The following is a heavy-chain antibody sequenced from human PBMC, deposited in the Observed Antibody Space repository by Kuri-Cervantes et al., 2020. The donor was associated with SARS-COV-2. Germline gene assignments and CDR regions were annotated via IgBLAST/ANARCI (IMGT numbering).Heavy chain of an antibody. Sequence: LSLTCAASGFTFSSYAMHWVRQAPGKGLEWVAVISYDGSNKYYADSVKGRFTISRDNSKNTLYLQMNSLRAEDTAVYYCAREVLLAVGAFGIWGQGTVVTVSS. CDR3: AREVLLAVGAFGI. V-gene: IGHV3-30-3*01. J-gene: IGHJ3*02. CDR2: ISYDGSNK. CDR1: GFTFSSYA. D-gene: IGHD2-8*02.